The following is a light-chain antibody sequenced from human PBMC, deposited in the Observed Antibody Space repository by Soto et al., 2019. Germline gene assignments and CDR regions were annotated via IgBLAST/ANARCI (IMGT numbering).Light chain of an antibody. V-gene: IGLV2-14*01. CDR1: SSDVGGYNY. CDR3: SSYTSGSYV. J-gene: IGLJ1*01. CDR2: AVN. Sequence: QSVLTQPASVSGSPGQSITISCTGTSSDVGGYNYVSWYQQHPGKAPKLMIYAVNNRPSGVSDRFSGSKSGNTASLTISGLQAEDEADYYCSSYTSGSYVFGTGNKLTVL.